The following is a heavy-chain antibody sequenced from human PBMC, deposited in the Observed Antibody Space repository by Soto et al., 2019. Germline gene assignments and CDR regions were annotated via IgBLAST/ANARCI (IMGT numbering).Heavy chain of an antibody. V-gene: IGHV1-46*01. J-gene: IGHJ6*02. CDR3: ATGTRDFGRGRYRSSSTSYYYYGMDV. CDR1: GYTLPSYY. D-gene: IGHD6-6*01. CDR2: INPSGGST. Sequence: GASVKVSFKASGYTLPSYYMHWVRQAPGQGLEWMGIINPSGGSTIYAQKFQGRVTMTRDTSTSTVYMELSSLRSDDTAVYYCATGTRDFGRGRYRSSSTSYYYYGMDVWGQGTTVTVSS.